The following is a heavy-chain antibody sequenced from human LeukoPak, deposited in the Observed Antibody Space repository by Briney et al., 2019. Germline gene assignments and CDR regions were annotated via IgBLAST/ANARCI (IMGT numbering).Heavy chain of an antibody. CDR3: AIEYYYDSSGCYQY. V-gene: IGHV1-69-2*01. CDR1: GYTFTDYY. D-gene: IGHD3-22*01. CDR2: VDPEDGET. Sequence: ASVKVSCKVSGYTFTDYYMHWVQQAPGKGLEWMGLVDPEDGETIYAEKFQGRVTITADTSTDTAYMELSSLRSEDTAVYYCAIEYYYDSSGCYQYWGQGTLVTVSS. J-gene: IGHJ4*02.